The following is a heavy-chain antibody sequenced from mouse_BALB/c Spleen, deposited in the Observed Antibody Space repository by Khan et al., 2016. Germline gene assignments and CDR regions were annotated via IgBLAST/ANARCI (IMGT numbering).Heavy chain of an antibody. CDR2: ISYDGSN. J-gene: IGHJ3*01. Sequence: EVQLVESGPGLVKPSQSLSLTCSVTGYSITSGYYWNWIRQFPGNKLEWMGYISYDGSNNYNPSLKNRISITRDTSKNQFFLKLNSVTTEDTATYYCATYGNYEGFAYWGQGTLATVSA. CDR3: ATYGNYEGFAY. CDR1: GYSITSGYY. D-gene: IGHD2-1*01. V-gene: IGHV3-6*02.